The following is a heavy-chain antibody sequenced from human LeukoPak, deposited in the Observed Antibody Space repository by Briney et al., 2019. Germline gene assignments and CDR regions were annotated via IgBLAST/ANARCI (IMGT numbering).Heavy chain of an antibody. Sequence: GGSLRLSCAASGFTFSDYYMSWIRQAPGKGLEWVSYISSSGSTIYYADSVKGRSTISRDNAKNSLYLQMNSLRAEDTAVYYCGYRGYDPYFDYWGQGTLVTVSS. D-gene: IGHD5-12*01. CDR2: ISSSGSTI. CDR3: GYRGYDPYFDY. CDR1: GFTFSDYY. J-gene: IGHJ4*02. V-gene: IGHV3-11*01.